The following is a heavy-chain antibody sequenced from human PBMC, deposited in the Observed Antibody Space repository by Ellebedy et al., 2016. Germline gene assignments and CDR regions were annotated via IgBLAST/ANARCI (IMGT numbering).Heavy chain of an antibody. D-gene: IGHD3-22*01. J-gene: IGHJ4*02. V-gene: IGHV1-18*01. CDR1: GYTFTSYG. Sequence: ASVKVSXXASGYTFTSYGISWVRQAPGQGLEWMGWISAYNGNTNYAQKLQGRVTMTTDTSTSTAYMELRSLRSDDTAVYYCARDRGVPDYYDSSGYSALDYWGQGTLVTVSS. CDR2: ISAYNGNT. CDR3: ARDRGVPDYYDSSGYSALDY.